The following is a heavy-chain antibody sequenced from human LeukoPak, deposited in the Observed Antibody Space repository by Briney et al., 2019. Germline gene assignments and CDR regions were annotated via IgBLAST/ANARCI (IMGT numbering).Heavy chain of an antibody. CDR1: GGSISSSSYY. J-gene: IGHJ6*03. CDR3: ASLYGGPPGFYHYYMDV. Sequence: SETLSLTCTVSGGSISSSSYYWGWIRQPPGKGLEWIGSIYYSGSTYYNPSLKSRVTISVDTSKNQFSLKLSSVTAADTAVYYCASLYGGPPGFYHYYMDVWGKGTTVTVSS. V-gene: IGHV4-39*01. CDR2: IYYSGST. D-gene: IGHD4/OR15-4a*01.